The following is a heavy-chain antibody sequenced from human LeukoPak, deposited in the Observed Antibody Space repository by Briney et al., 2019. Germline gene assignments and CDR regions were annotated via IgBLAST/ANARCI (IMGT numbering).Heavy chain of an antibody. Sequence: ASVKVSSKASGGTFSSYAISWVRQAPGQGLEWMGGIIPIFGTANYAQKFQGRVTITADESTSTAYMELSSLRSEDTAVYYCALGYCSGGSCYAAFDIWGQGTMVTVSS. CDR2: IIPIFGTA. D-gene: IGHD2-15*01. J-gene: IGHJ3*02. CDR3: ALGYCSGGSCYAAFDI. CDR1: GGTFSSYA. V-gene: IGHV1-69*13.